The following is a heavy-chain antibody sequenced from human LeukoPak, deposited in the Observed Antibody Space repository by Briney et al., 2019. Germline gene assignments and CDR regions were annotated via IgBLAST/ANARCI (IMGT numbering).Heavy chain of an antibody. D-gene: IGHD6-19*01. CDR3: ARTYSIGWSLGVFDI. J-gene: IGHJ3*02. CDR1: GGSFSGYY. V-gene: IGHV4-34*01. Sequence: PSETLSLTCAVYGGSFSGYYWSWIRQPPGKGLEWIGEINHSGSTNYNPSLKSRVTISVDTSKNQFSLKLSSVTAADTAVYYCARTYSIGWSLGVFDIWGQGTMVTVSS. CDR2: INHSGST.